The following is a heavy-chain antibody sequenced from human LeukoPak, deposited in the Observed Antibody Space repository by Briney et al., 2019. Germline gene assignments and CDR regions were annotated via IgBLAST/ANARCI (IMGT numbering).Heavy chain of an antibody. D-gene: IGHD6-19*01. Sequence: GSLRLSCAASGFXFSDYYMSWIRQAPGKGLGWVSYISSSSDYTTYADSVKGRFTISRDNSKNTLYLQLNSLRAEDTAVYYCASRAVAATKAFDYWGQGTLVTVSS. CDR3: ASRAVAATKAFDY. V-gene: IGHV3-11*03. CDR1: GFXFSDYY. J-gene: IGHJ4*02. CDR2: ISSSSDYT.